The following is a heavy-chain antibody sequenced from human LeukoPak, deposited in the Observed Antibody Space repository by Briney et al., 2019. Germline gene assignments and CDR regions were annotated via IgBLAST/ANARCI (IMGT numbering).Heavy chain of an antibody. V-gene: IGHV3-9*01. Sequence: PGGSLRLSCAASGFTFDDYAMYWLRHAPGKGLEWVSGISWNSGNIAYADAVKGRFTISRDNAKNSLYLQMNSLRPEDTALYYCAKVGPTPGIAVATDVGYFDYWGQGTLVTVSS. CDR1: GFTFDDYA. J-gene: IGHJ4*02. CDR3: AKVGPTPGIAVATDVGYFDY. CDR2: ISWNSGNI. D-gene: IGHD6-19*01.